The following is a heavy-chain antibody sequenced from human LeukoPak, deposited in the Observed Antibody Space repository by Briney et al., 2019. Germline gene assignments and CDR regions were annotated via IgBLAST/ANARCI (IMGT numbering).Heavy chain of an antibody. D-gene: IGHD5-24*01. CDR2: MYFSGST. CDR3: ARVKGMATIHFDY. V-gene: IGHV4-59*01. CDR1: GGSINTYY. J-gene: IGHJ4*02. Sequence: PLETLSLTCTISGGSINTYYWSWIRQPPGKGLEWIGYMYFSGSTTYNPSLKSRVTISVDTSKNQFSLKLSSVTAADTAVYYCARVKGMATIHFDYWGQGTLVTVSS.